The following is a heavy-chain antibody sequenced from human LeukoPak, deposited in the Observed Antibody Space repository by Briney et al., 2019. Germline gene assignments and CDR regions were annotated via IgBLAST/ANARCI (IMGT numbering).Heavy chain of an antibody. D-gene: IGHD2-15*01. CDR3: ARRNIDTRWSFDS. V-gene: IGHV3-7*01. CDR2: IKDDGSQK. Sequence: GGSLRLSCEGSRFIFSNYWMSWVRQAPGKGLEWVANIKDDGSQKNYIDSVKGRFTIYRDNAKASLFLQMNSLSSEDTAAYYCARRNIDTRWSFDSWGQGTLVTVSS. J-gene: IGHJ4*02. CDR1: RFIFSNYW.